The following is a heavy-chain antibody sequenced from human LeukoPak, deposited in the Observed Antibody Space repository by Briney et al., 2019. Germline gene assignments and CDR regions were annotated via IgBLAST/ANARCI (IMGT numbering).Heavy chain of an antibody. J-gene: IGHJ3*02. CDR3: ARDPLAYCGGDCYSVGAFDI. CDR2: ISYDGSNK. CDR1: GFTFSSYA. D-gene: IGHD2-21*02. Sequence: GGSLRLSCAASGFTFSSYAMHWVRQAPGKGLEWVAVISYDGSNKYYADSVKGRFTISRDNSKNTLYLQMNSLRAEDTAVYYCARDPLAYCGGDCYSVGAFDIWGQGTMVTVSS. V-gene: IGHV3-30-3*01.